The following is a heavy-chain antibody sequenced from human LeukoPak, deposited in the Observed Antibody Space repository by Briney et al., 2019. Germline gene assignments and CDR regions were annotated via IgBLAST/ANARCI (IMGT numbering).Heavy chain of an antibody. CDR1: GGTFSSYA. V-gene: IGHV1-69*05. Sequence: SVKVSCKASGGTFSSYAISWVRQAPGQGLEWMGGIIPIFGTANYAQKFQGRVTITTDESTSTAYMELSSLRSEDTAVYYCAREVYYDFWSGFEVRNWFDPWGQGTLVTVSS. D-gene: IGHD3-3*01. CDR2: IIPIFGTA. CDR3: AREVYYDFWSGFEVRNWFDP. J-gene: IGHJ5*02.